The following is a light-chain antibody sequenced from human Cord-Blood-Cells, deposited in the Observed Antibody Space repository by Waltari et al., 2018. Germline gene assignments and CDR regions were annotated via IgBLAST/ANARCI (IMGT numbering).Light chain of an antibody. Sequence: DIQMTQSPSSLSASVGDRVTITCRASQGISNSLAWYQQKPGKAPKLLFYAASRLESGVPSRFSGSGSGTDYTLTISSLQPEDFATYYCQQYYSTPPYTFGQGTKLEIK. CDR1: QGISNS. V-gene: IGKV1-NL1*01. CDR2: AAS. J-gene: IGKJ2*01. CDR3: QQYYSTPPYT.